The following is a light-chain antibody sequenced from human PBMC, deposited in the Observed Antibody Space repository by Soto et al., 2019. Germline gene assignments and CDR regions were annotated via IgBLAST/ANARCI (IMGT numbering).Light chain of an antibody. V-gene: IGLV2-14*01. CDR2: DVS. CDR3: NSYTSSSTYV. CDR1: SSDVGGYNY. J-gene: IGLJ1*01. Sequence: SALTQPASLSGSPGQSITISCTGTSSDVGGYNYVSWYQQHPGKAPKLMIYDVSNRPSGVSNRFSGSKSGNTASLTISGLQAEDEADYYCNSYTSSSTYVFGTGTKVTVL.